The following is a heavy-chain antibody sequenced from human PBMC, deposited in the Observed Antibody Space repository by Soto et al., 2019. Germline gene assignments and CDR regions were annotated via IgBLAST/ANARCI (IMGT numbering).Heavy chain of an antibody. Sequence: ASVKGSCKASGYTFSNFDIDWVRQATGQGLEWMGWMNPNGGHTGYAQKFQGRVTMTRNTSISTAYMELSSLSSEDTAVYYCARRMSGGDVWGKGPTVTVSS. CDR1: GYTFSNFD. V-gene: IGHV1-8*01. CDR3: ARRMSGGDV. D-gene: IGHD2-15*01. J-gene: IGHJ6*04. CDR2: MNPNGGHT.